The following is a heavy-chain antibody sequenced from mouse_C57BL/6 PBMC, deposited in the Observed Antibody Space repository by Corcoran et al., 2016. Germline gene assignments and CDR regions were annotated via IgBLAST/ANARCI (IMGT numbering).Heavy chain of an antibody. Sequence: QIQLVQSGPELKKPGETVKISCKASGYTFTTYGMSWVKQAPGKGLKWMGWINTYSGVPTYADDFKGRFAFSLETSASTAYLQINNLKNEDTATYYCARLHGDATWAMDYWGQGTSVTVSS. CDR1: GYTFTTYG. J-gene: IGHJ4*01. D-gene: IGHD3-3*01. CDR2: INTYSGVP. CDR3: ARLHGDATWAMDY. V-gene: IGHV9-3*01.